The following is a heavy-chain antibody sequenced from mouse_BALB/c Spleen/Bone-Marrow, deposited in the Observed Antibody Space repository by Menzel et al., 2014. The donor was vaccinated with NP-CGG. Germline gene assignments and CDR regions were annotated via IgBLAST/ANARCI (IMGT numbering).Heavy chain of an antibody. CDR2: INPSNGGT. CDR1: GYTFTSYY. V-gene: IGHV1S81*02. CDR3: TRGRRDAMDY. Sequence: VKLMESGAELVKPGASVKLSCKASGYTFTSYYMYWVKQRPGQGLEWIGEINPSNGGTNFNEKFKSKATLTVDKSSSTAYMQFSSLTSEDSAVYYCTRGRRDAMDYWGQGTSVTVSS. J-gene: IGHJ4*01.